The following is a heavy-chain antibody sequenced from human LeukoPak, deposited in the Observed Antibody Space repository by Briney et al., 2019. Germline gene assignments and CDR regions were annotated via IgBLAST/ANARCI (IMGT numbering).Heavy chain of an antibody. CDR2: IIPIFGTA. Sequence: ASVKVSCKASGGTFSSYAISWVRQAPGQGLEWMGGIIPIFGTANYAQKFQGRVTITADESTSTAYMELSSLRSEDTAVYYCARDASIGIAVAGSTNWFDPWGQGTLVTVSS. V-gene: IGHV1-69*13. CDR3: ARDASIGIAVAGSTNWFDP. CDR1: GGTFSSYA. J-gene: IGHJ5*02. D-gene: IGHD6-19*01.